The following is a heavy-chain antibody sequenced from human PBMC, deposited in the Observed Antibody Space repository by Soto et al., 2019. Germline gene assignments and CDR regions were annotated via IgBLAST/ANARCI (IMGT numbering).Heavy chain of an antibody. CDR3: ARDRIIDYGDRLRAFDI. CDR1: GGSISSGGSY. Sequence: QVQLQESVPGLVKHSQPLSLTCTVYGGSISSGGSYWSSIRQHPGKGLEWIGYIYYSGSTYYNPSLKSRVTRSVDTSKNQFALKLSSVTAADTAVYYCARDRIIDYGDRLRAFDIWGQGTMVTVSS. CDR2: IYYSGST. J-gene: IGHJ3*02. D-gene: IGHD4-17*01. V-gene: IGHV4-31*03.